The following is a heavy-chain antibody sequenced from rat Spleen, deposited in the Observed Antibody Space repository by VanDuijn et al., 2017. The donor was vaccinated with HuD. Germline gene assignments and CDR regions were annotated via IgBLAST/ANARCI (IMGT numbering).Heavy chain of an antibody. Sequence: EVQLVESGGGLVQPGRSLKLSCVASGFTFNNYWMTWIRQSPGKGLEWVASITNIAGRTHYPDSVKGRFTISRDNAKNTLYLQMDSLRSEDTATYYCARLSYGDWFAYWGQGTLVTVSS. CDR2: ITNIAGRT. J-gene: IGHJ3*01. V-gene: IGHV5-31*01. CDR3: ARLSYGDWFAY. D-gene: IGHD1-11*01. CDR1: GFTFNNYW.